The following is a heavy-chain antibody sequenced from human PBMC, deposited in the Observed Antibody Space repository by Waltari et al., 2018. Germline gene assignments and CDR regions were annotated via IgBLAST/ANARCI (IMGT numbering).Heavy chain of an antibody. CDR1: GXPFSRYX. D-gene: IGHD3-22*01. J-gene: IGHJ4*02. Sequence: EVQLVESXGGLVKPGGSLRVSCXASGXPFSRYXMXWVRQAPGKGLEWVSSISSSSRYIYYADSLKGRFTXSRDXAXNSLXXKMXSLRAEDXXXYYXXRDQLPIGYXSSGYYPXXYWGQGTLVTVSS. CDR2: ISSSSRYI. V-gene: IGHV3-21*01. CDR3: XRDQLPIGYXSSGYYPXXY.